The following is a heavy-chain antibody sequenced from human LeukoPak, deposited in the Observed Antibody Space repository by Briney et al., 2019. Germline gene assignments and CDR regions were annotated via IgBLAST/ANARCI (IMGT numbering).Heavy chain of an antibody. D-gene: IGHD2-2*02. Sequence: ASVKVSCKASGNTFTGYYMHWVRQAPGQGLEWMGWINPNSGGTNYAQKFQGRVTMARDTSISTAYMELSRVRSDDTAVYYCAREARDTYCSSTSCYTNNWFDPWGQGTLVTVSS. J-gene: IGHJ5*02. V-gene: IGHV1-2*02. CDR3: AREARDTYCSSTSCYTNNWFDP. CDR1: GNTFTGYY. CDR2: INPNSGGT.